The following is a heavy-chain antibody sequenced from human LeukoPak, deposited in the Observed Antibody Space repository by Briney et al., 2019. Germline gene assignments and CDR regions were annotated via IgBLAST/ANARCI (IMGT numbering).Heavy chain of an antibody. Sequence: GGSLRLSCAASGFSFNNYWMSWVRQAPGKGLEWVSAISGSGGSTYYADSVKGRFTISRDNSKNTLYLQMNSLRAEDTAVYYCARDLSSGSYYFDYWGQGTLVTVSS. CDR2: ISGSGGST. CDR1: GFSFNNYW. J-gene: IGHJ4*02. V-gene: IGHV3-23*01. D-gene: IGHD1-26*01. CDR3: ARDLSSGSYYFDY.